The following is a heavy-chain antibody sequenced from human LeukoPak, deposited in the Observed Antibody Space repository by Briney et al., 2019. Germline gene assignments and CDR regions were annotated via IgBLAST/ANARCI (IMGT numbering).Heavy chain of an antibody. D-gene: IGHD1-26*01. CDR1: GGTFSSYA. J-gene: IGHJ4*02. CDR3: ATVGWELPRYDY. Sequence: ASVKVSCKASGGTFSSYAMHWVRQAPGQRLEWMGWINAGNGNTKYSQKFQGRVTITRDTSASTAYMELSSLRSEDTAVYYCATVGWELPRYDYWGQGTLVTVSS. CDR2: INAGNGNT. V-gene: IGHV1-3*01.